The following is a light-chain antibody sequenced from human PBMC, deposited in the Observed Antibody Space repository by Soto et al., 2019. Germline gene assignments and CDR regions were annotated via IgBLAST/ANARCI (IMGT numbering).Light chain of an antibody. CDR2: EGS. J-gene: IGLJ2*01. Sequence: SALTQPASVSGSPGQSITISCTGTGSDVGSYNLVSWYQQHPGKAPKLMIYEGSKRPSGVSNRFSGSKSGNTASLTISGLQAEDEADYYCCSYAGSSTFDVVFGGGTKLTVL. CDR1: GSDVGSYNL. V-gene: IGLV2-23*03. CDR3: CSYAGSSTFDVV.